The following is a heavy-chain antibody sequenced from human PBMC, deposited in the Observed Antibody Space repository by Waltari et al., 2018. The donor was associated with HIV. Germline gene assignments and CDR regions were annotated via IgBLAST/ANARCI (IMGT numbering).Heavy chain of an antibody. CDR2: SSSSSSYN. CDR1: GFPFMSYS. V-gene: IGHV3-21*05. CDR3: ARVLEQLGSYYYYYYGMDV. J-gene: IGHJ6*02. D-gene: IGHD6-13*01. Sequence: EVQLVEPGGGLVKPGGSLRHSRAASGFPFMSYSMNGGRQAPGKGLGWVSGSSSSSSYNYYTEPVKGQCTSSRDNAKNTLYLQMNSRRAGDTAVYYCARVLEQLGSYYYYYYGMDVWGQGTTVTVSS.